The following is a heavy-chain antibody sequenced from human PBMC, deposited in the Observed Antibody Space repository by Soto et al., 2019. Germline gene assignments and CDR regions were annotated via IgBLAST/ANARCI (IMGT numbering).Heavy chain of an antibody. D-gene: IGHD3-16*01. CDR2: ISEGGGTT. Sequence: EVQLLESGGGLIQPGGSLRLSCAASGFAFSRSAMAWVRQAPEKGLEWVSSISEGGGTTFYAGSVEGRFTISRDNSKNALYLQMTSVRADDTAVYYCVKGGYRHAYDWGRGTLVTVSS. V-gene: IGHV3-23*01. J-gene: IGHJ1*01. CDR1: GFAFSRSA. CDR3: VKGGYRHAYD.